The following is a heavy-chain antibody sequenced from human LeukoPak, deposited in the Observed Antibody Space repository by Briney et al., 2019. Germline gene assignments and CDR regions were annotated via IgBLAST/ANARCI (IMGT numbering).Heavy chain of an antibody. V-gene: IGHV4-59*01. CDR3: ARVGSGYPFDY. CDR1: GGSISSYY. J-gene: IGHJ4*02. Sequence: SETLSLTCTVSGGSISSYYWSWIRQPPGKGLEWIGYIYHRGSTNYNPSLKSRVTISVDTSKNQFSLKLSSVPAADTDVYYCARVGSGYPFDYWGQGTLVTVSS. CDR2: IYHRGST. D-gene: IGHD3-22*01.